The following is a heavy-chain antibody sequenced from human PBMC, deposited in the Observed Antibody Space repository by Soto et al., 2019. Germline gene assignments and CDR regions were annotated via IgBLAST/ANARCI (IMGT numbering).Heavy chain of an antibody. V-gene: IGHV2-70*01. CDR1: GFSLSTSGMC. Sequence: SCPTLVNPTQTLTLTCTFSGFSLSTSGMCVSWIRQPPGKALEWLALIDWDDDKYYSTSLKTRLTISKDTPKNQAVLTMTNMDPVDTATYYCARIVVSRYFDWFCGMDVWGQGTTVTVYS. CDR3: ARIVVSRYFDWFCGMDV. D-gene: IGHD3-9*01. CDR2: IDWDDDK. J-gene: IGHJ6*02.